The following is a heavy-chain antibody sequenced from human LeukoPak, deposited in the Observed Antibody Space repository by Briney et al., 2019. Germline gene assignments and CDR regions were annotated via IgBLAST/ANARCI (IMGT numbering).Heavy chain of an antibody. Sequence: PGGSLRLSCAASGFTFSSCWMSWVRQAPGKGLEWVANIKQDGSEKYYVDSVKGRFTISRDNAKNSLYLQMNSLRAEDTAVYYCYYYGMDVWGQGTTVTVSS. J-gene: IGHJ6*02. CDR2: IKQDGSEK. CDR1: GFTFSSCW. V-gene: IGHV3-7*01. CDR3: YYYGMDV.